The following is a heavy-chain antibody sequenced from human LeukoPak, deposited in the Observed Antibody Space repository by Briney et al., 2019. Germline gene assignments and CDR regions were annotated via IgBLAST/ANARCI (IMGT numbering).Heavy chain of an antibody. D-gene: IGHD6-13*01. J-gene: IGHJ3*02. V-gene: IGHV5-51*01. CDR2: IYPDDSDT. CDR3: TRSDSSSPDAFDI. Sequence: GESLKISCKGSGYSFTSYWIGWVSQMPGKGLEWMGIIYPDDSDTRYSPSFQGQVTISADKSFITAYLQWSNLKASDTGMYYCTRSDSSSPDAFDIWGQGTMVTVSS. CDR1: GYSFTSYW.